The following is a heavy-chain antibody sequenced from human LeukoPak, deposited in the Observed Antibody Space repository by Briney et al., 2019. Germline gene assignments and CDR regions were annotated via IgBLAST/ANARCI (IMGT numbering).Heavy chain of an antibody. CDR3: ARFLPLRDLWSGYYADYYMDV. Sequence: ASVKVSCKASGYTFTSYDINWVRQATGQGLEWMGWMNPNSGNTGYAQKFQGRVTITRNTSISTAYMELSSLRSEDTAVYYCARFLPLRDLWSGYYADYYMDVWGKGTTVTVSS. CDR2: MNPNSGNT. J-gene: IGHJ6*03. D-gene: IGHD3-3*01. V-gene: IGHV1-8*03. CDR1: GYTFTSYD.